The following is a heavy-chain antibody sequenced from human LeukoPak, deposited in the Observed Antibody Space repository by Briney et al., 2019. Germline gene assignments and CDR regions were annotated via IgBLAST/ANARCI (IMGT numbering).Heavy chain of an antibody. V-gene: IGHV4-30-2*02. D-gene: IGHD2-15*01. CDR1: GGSISSGGYS. CDR2: IYHSGST. Sequence: SETLSLTCAVSGGSISSGGYSWSWIRQPPGKGLEWIGYIYHSGSTYYNPSLKSRLTISVDTSKNQFSLKLSSVTAADTAVYYCARYCSGENCYSRSYDYWGQGTPVTVSS. CDR3: ARYCSGENCYSRSYDY. J-gene: IGHJ4*02.